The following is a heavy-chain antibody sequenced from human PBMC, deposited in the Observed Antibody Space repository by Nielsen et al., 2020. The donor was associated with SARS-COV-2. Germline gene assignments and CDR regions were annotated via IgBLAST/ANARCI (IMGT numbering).Heavy chain of an antibody. CDR3: ASSSSWYGWFDP. V-gene: IGHV4-4*02. CDR1: GDSVSSHDW. Sequence: SETLSLTCAVSGDSVSSHDWWTWVRQSPGKGLEWIGEVSHSGSTNYNPSLKSRVTISIDTSKNQLSLRVKSVTAADTAVYYCASSSSWYGWFDPWGQGTLVTVSS. D-gene: IGHD6-13*01. J-gene: IGHJ5*02. CDR2: VSHSGST.